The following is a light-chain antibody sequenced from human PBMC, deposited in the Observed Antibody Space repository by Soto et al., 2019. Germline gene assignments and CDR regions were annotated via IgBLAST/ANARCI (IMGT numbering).Light chain of an antibody. V-gene: IGKV3-11*01. Sequence: EIVLTQSPATLSLSPGERATLSCRASQSVSSYLAWYQQKPGQAPRLLIYDASNRATGIPVRFSGSGSGTDFTLTISSLEPEDFALYYCQQRKNWPITFGQGTRLEIK. J-gene: IGKJ5*01. CDR3: QQRKNWPIT. CDR1: QSVSSY. CDR2: DAS.